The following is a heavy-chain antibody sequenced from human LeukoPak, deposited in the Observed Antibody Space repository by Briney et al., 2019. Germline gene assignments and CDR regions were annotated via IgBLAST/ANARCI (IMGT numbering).Heavy chain of an antibody. J-gene: IGHJ4*02. V-gene: IGHV1-18*01. CDR3: ARDVSCSSTSCYPFHY. CDR2: ISAYNGNT. Sequence: ASVKVSCKASGYTFTSYGISWVRQAPGQGLEWMGWISAYNGNTNYAQKLQGRVTITTDTSTSTAYMELRSLRSDDTAVYYCARDVSCSSTSCYPFHYWGQGTLVTVSS. D-gene: IGHD2-2*01. CDR1: GYTFTSYG.